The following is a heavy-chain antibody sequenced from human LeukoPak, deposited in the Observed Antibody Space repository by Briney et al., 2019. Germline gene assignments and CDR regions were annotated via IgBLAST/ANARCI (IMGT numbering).Heavy chain of an antibody. Sequence: SETLSLTCTVSGYSISSGYYWGWIRQPPGKGLEWIGEINHSGSTNYNPSLKSRVTISVDTSKNQFSLKLSSVTAADTAVYYCARAPLVVVPAAIRDAFDIWGQGTMVTVSS. D-gene: IGHD2-2*02. CDR3: ARAPLVVVPAAIRDAFDI. CDR1: GYSISSGYY. V-gene: IGHV4-38-2*02. CDR2: INHSGST. J-gene: IGHJ3*02.